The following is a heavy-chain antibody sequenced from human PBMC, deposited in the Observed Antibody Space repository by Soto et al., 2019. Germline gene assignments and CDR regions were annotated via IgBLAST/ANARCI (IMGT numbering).Heavy chain of an antibody. D-gene: IGHD3-16*02. V-gene: IGHV3-23*01. CDR2: ISGSGGST. CDR3: AKGSTITTPKIVILGGDYFDY. J-gene: IGHJ4*02. Sequence: GGSLRLSCAASGFTFSSYAMSWVRQAPGKGLEWVSAISGSGGSTYYADSVKGRFTISRDNSKNTLYLQMNSLRAEDTAVYYCAKGSTITTPKIVILGGDYFDYWGQGTLVTVSS. CDR1: GFTFSSYA.